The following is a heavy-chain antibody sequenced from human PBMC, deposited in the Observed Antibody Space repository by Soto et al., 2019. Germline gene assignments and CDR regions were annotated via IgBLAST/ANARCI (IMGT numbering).Heavy chain of an antibody. D-gene: IGHD2-21*02. CDR1: GYTFTSYG. Sequence: ASVKVSCKASGYTFTSYGISWVRQAPGQGLEWMGWISAYNGNTNYAQKLQGRVTMTTDTSTSTAYMELRNLRSDDTAVYYCARDRVTATMKFYYYYGMDVWGQGTTVTVSS. J-gene: IGHJ6*02. CDR2: ISAYNGNT. CDR3: ARDRVTATMKFYYYYGMDV. V-gene: IGHV1-18*01.